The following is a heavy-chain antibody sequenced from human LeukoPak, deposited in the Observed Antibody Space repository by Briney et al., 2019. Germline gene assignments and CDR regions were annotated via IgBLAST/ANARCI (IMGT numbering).Heavy chain of an antibody. CDR3: ARDGPWKSDY. D-gene: IGHD1-1*01. V-gene: IGHV4-39*02. J-gene: IGHJ4*02. Sequence: PSETLSLTCTVSGGPVSSSYYWGWIRQPPGKGLEWIGSICSGGNICSNPSLESRVTISVDSSRSHFFLQLTSVTAADTAVYFCARDGPWKSDYWGQGTLVTVSS. CDR1: GGPVSSSYY. CDR2: ICSGGNI.